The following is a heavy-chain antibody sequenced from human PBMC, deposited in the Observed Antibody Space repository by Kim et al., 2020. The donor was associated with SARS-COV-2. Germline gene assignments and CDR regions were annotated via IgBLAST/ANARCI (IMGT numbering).Heavy chain of an antibody. CDR1: GGSINSGSYY. D-gene: IGHD1-1*01. J-gene: IGHJ3*01. CDR3: SRHTPGAYNLISFD. CDR2: MFHSGST. Sequence: SETLSLTCTVSGGSINSGSYYWGWSRQPPGKGLEWIGSMFHSGSTFYNPSLKSRVTISADASKNQFSLKLSSVTAADTAVYYCSRHTPGAYNLISFD. V-gene: IGHV4-39*01.